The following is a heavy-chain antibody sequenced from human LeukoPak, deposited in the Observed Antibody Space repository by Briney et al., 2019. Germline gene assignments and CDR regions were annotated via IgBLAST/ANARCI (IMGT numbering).Heavy chain of an antibody. CDR3: AKVARVAMVRGVIRNWFDP. D-gene: IGHD3-10*01. CDR2: ISGSGGST. CDR1: GFTFSTFA. Sequence: GGSLRLSCAASGFTFSTFAMIWVRQPPGKGLEWVSAISGSGGSTYYADSVKGRFTISRDNSKNTLYLQMNSLRAEDTAVYYCAKVARVAMVRGVIRNWFDPWGQGTLVTVSS. V-gene: IGHV3-23*01. J-gene: IGHJ5*02.